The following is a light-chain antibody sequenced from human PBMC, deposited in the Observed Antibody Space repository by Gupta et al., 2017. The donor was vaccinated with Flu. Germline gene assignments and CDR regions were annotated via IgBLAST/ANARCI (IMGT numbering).Light chain of an antibody. Sequence: EVVLTQSPLFLPATLGQPASISCRSSQSLVYTDGKTYLNWFHQRPGQSPRRLISRISDRDSGVPDRFSGSGSGTDFTLKISRVEAEDVGVYYCMQVAHWPYTFGQGTKLELK. J-gene: IGKJ2*01. CDR2: RIS. CDR3: MQVAHWPYT. CDR1: QSLVYTDGKTY. V-gene: IGKV2-30*01.